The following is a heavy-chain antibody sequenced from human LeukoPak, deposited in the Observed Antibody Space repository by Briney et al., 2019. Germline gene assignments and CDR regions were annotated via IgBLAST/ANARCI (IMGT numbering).Heavy chain of an antibody. Sequence: SETLSLTCTVSGGSISSSSYYWGWIRQPPGKGLEWIGSIYYSGSTYYNPSLKSRVTISVDTSKNQFSLKLSSVTAADTAVYYCAREVTMVRGVMTDYWGQGTLVTVSS. CDR2: IYYSGST. CDR1: GGSISSSSYY. D-gene: IGHD3-10*01. J-gene: IGHJ4*02. V-gene: IGHV4-39*07. CDR3: AREVTMVRGVMTDY.